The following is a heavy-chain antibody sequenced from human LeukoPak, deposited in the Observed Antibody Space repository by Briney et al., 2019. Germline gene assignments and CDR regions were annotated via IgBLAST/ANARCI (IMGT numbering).Heavy chain of an antibody. CDR1: GFSLSTSGVG. CDR2: IYWNDDK. CDR3: AHSPSAIFGVVIWFDP. Sequence: ESGPTLVKPTQTLTLTCTFSGFSLSTSGVGVGWIRQPPGKALEWLALIYWNDDKRYSPSLKSRLTITKDTSKNQVVLTMTNMDPVDTATYYCAHSPSAIFGVVIWFDPWSQGTLVTVSS. J-gene: IGHJ5*02. D-gene: IGHD3-3*01. V-gene: IGHV2-5*01.